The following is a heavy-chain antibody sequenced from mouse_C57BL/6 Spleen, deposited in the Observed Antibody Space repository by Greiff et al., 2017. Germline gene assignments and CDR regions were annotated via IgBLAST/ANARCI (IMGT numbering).Heavy chain of an antibody. CDR1: GYTFTDYN. V-gene: IGHV1-18*01. Sequence: VQLKQSGPELVKPGASVKIPCKASGYTFTDYNMAWVKQSHGKSLEWIGDIYPNNGGTIYNQKFKGKATLTVDKSSSTAYMELRSLTSEDTAVYYCARLGGIYYFDYWGQGTTLTVAS. J-gene: IGHJ2*01. CDR2: IYPNNGGT. CDR3: ARLGGIYYFDY. D-gene: IGHD3-3*01.